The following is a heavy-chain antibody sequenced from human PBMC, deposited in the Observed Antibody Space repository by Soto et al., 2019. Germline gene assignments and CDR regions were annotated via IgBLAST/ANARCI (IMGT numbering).Heavy chain of an antibody. CDR3: ARDQLLSPYYYYYMDV. J-gene: IGHJ6*03. D-gene: IGHD2-2*01. V-gene: IGHV4-39*02. Sequence: SETLSLTCTVSGGSISSSSYYWGWIRQPPGRGLEWIGSIYYSGSTYYNPSLKSRVTISVDTSKNQFSLKLSSVTAADTAVYYCARDQLLSPYYYYYMDVWGKGTTVTVSS. CDR2: IYYSGST. CDR1: GGSISSSSYY.